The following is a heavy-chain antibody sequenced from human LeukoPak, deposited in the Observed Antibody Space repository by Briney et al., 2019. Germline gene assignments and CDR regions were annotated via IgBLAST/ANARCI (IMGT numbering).Heavy chain of an antibody. CDR2: IIPIFGTA. V-gene: IGHV1-69*13. CDR1: GGTFSSYA. J-gene: IGHJ6*02. CDR3: AREMVSRRDYYYGMDV. D-gene: IGHD2-8*01. Sequence: SVKVSCKASGGTFSSYAISWVRQAPGQGLEWMGGIIPIFGTANYAQKFQGRITITADESTSTAYMELSSLRSEDTAVYYCAREMVSRRDYYYGMDVWGQGTTVTASS.